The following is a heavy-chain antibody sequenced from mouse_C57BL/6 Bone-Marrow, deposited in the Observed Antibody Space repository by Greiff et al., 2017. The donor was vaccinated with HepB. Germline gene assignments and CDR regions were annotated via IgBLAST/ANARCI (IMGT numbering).Heavy chain of an antibody. Sequence: EVQRVESGGGLVQSGRSLRLSCATSGFTFSDFYMEWVRQAPGKGLEWIAASRNKANDYTTEYSASVKGRFIVSRDTSQSILYLQMNALRAEDTAIYYCARDHYYGSSYWYFDVWGTGTTVTVSS. CDR2: SRNKANDYTT. D-gene: IGHD1-1*01. CDR3: ARDHYYGSSYWYFDV. V-gene: IGHV7-1*01. CDR1: GFTFSDFY. J-gene: IGHJ1*03.